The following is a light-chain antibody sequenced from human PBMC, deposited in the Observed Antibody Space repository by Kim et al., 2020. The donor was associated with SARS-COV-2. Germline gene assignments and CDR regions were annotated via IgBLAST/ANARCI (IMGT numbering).Light chain of an antibody. Sequence: RGTINCKSGQRVLSRSSSTNYLAWYQQKPGQPPNLLICWASTRESGVPDRFRGSGSGTDLTLTISNGRVEDVAIYYCQQYDSVPHTFREGTRLEI. CDR3: QQYDSVPHT. J-gene: IGKJ2*01. V-gene: IGKV4-1*01. CDR2: WAS. CDR1: QRVLSRSSSTNY.